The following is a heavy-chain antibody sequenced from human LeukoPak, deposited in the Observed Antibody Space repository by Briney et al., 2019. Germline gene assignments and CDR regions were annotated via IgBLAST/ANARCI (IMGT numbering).Heavy chain of an antibody. J-gene: IGHJ4*02. V-gene: IGHV4-38-2*02. D-gene: IGHD6-13*01. Sequence: PSETLSLTCTVSGYSISSGYYWGWIRQPPGKGLEWIGSIYHSGSTYYNPSLKSRVTMSVDTSKNQFSLKLSSVTAADTAVYYCARDGIAAAFHDYWGQGTLVTVSS. CDR2: IYHSGST. CDR1: GYSISSGYY. CDR3: ARDGIAAAFHDY.